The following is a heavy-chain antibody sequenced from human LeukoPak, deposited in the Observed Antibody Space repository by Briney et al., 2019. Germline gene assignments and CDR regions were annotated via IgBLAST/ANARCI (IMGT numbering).Heavy chain of an antibody. J-gene: IGHJ4*02. CDR2: IIPIFGTA. Sequence: ASVKVSCKASGGTFSSYAISWVRQAPGQGLEWMGGIIPIFGTANYAQKFQGRVTITADESTSTAYMELSSLRSEDTAVYYCARGIAAAGHRSYWGQGTLVTVSS. D-gene: IGHD6-13*01. V-gene: IGHV1-69*13. CDR3: ARGIAAAGHRSY. CDR1: GGTFSSYA.